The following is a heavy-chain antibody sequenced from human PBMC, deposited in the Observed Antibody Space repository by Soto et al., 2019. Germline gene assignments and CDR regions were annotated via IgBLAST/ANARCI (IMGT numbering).Heavy chain of an antibody. Sequence: GASVKVSCKASGYTFTGYYMHWVRQAPGQGLEWMGWINPNSGGTNYAQKFQGRVTMTRDTSISTAYMELSRLRSDDTAVYYCARDGSGSPVGYYYGMDVWGQGTTVTVSS. J-gene: IGHJ6*02. D-gene: IGHD6-13*01. V-gene: IGHV1-2*02. CDR2: INPNSGGT. CDR3: ARDGSGSPVGYYYGMDV. CDR1: GYTFTGYY.